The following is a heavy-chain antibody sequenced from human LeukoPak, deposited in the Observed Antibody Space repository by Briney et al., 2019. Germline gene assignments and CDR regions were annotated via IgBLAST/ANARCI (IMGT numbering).Heavy chain of an antibody. CDR1: GGTFSSYA. Sequence: ASVKVSCKASGGTFSSYAISWLRQAPGQGLEWMGRIIPIFGTANYAQKFQGRVTITTDESTSTAYMELSSLRSEDTAVYYCARMTDGSGWYPNWFDPWGQGTLVTVSS. CDR3: ARMTDGSGWYPNWFDP. J-gene: IGHJ5*02. CDR2: IIPIFGTA. D-gene: IGHD6-19*01. V-gene: IGHV1-69*05.